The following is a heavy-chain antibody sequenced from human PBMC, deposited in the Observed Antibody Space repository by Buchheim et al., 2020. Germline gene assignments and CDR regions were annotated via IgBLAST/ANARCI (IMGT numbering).Heavy chain of an antibody. CDR3: ARARYYYDSSGYSPYCFDY. CDR1: GFTVSSNY. D-gene: IGHD3-22*01. CDR2: IYSGGST. J-gene: IGHJ4*02. Sequence: EVQLVESGGGLVQPGGSLRLSCAASGFTVSSNYMSWVRQAPGKGLEWFSVIYSGGSTYYADSVKGRFTISRDNSKNTLYIQMNSLRAEDTTVYYCARARYYYDSSGYSPYCFDYWGQGTL. V-gene: IGHV3-66*01.